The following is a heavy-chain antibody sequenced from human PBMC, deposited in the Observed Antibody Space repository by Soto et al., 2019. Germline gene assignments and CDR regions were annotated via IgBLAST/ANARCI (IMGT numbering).Heavy chain of an antibody. CDR3: ARQRTTVVTQAYFDH. CDR1: GESISSSSYY. J-gene: IGHJ4*02. V-gene: IGHV4-39*01. Sequence: ASETLSLTCXVSGESISSSSYYWGWIRQPPGKGLEWIGSIYYSGRTYYNPSFKSRVTISIDTSKNQFSLKLSSVAATDTAVYYCARQRTTVVTQAYFDHWGQGALVTVSS. D-gene: IGHD2-21*02. CDR2: IYYSGRT.